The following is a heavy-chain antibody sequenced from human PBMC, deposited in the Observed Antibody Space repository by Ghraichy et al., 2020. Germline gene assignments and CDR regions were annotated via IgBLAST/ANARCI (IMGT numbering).Heavy chain of an antibody. V-gene: IGHV4-34*01. CDR2: INHSGST. CDR1: GGSFSGYY. J-gene: IGHJ6*03. CDR3: ARVVSSSSSRSRYYYMDV. Sequence: SETLSLTCAVYGGSFSGYYWSWIRQPPGKGLEWIGEINHSGSTNYNPSLKSRVTISVDTSKNQFSLKLSSVTAADTAVYYCARVVSSSSSRSRYYYMDVWGKGTTVTVSS. D-gene: IGHD6-6*01.